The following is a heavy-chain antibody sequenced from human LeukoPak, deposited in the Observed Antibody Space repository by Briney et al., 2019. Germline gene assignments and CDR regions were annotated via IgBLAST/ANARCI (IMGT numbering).Heavy chain of an antibody. J-gene: IGHJ6*03. D-gene: IGHD6-13*01. CDR2: INPNSGGT. Sequence: ASVKVSCKASGYTFTGYYMHWVRQAPGQGLEWMGRINPNSGGTNYAQKFQGRVTMTKDTSISTACMELSRLRSDDTAVYYCARDLEREQLGYYYYYYMDVWGKGTTVTVSS. V-gene: IGHV1-2*06. CDR3: ARDLEREQLGYYYYYYMDV. CDR1: GYTFTGYY.